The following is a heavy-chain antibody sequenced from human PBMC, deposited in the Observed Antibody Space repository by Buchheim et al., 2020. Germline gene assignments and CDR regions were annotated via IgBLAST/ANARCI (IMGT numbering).Heavy chain of an antibody. CDR3: ANRDTNYYYGMDV. CDR2: ISYDGSNK. V-gene: IGHV3-30*18. D-gene: IGHD5-18*01. J-gene: IGHJ6*02. Sequence: QVQLVESGGGVVQPGRSLRLSCAASGFTFSSYGMHWVRQAPGKGLEWVAFISYDGSNKYYADSVKGRFTISRDNSKNTLYLQMNSLRAEDTAVYYCANRDTNYYYGMDVWGQGTT. CDR1: GFTFSSYG.